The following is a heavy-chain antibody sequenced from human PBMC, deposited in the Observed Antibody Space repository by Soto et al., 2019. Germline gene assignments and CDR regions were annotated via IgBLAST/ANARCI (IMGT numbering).Heavy chain of an antibody. J-gene: IGHJ4*02. V-gene: IGHV4-30-4*01. CDR1: GGSISSGDDN. Sequence: SETLCLTCTVAGGSISSGDDNWSWIRHPPGKGLEWIGYIYYSGSTYYNPSLKSRVTISVDTSKNQFSLKLSSVTAADTAVYYCARVVGATAVAYWGQGTLVTVSS. D-gene: IGHD1-26*01. CDR3: ARVVGATAVAY. CDR2: IYYSGST.